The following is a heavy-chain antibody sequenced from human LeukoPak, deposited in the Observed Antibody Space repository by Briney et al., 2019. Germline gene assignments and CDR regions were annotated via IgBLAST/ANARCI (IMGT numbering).Heavy chain of an antibody. CDR3: ARRQTFADSTAWYDTFGI. J-gene: IGHJ3*02. CDR1: GGSISTYY. CDR2: IYRSGII. V-gene: IGHV4-59*08. D-gene: IGHD6-19*01. Sequence: SETLSLTCTVSGGSISTYYWSWIRQPPGQGLEFIAYIYRSGIINYNPSLQSRVTMSVDTSENRFSLNLSSMTAADTAVYYCARRQTFADSTAWYDTFGIWGHGTMVTVSS.